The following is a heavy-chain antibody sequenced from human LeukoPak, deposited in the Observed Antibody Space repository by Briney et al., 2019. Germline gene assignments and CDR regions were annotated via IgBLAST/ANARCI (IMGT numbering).Heavy chain of an antibody. CDR2: IGGSESIV. V-gene: IGHV3-11*01. J-gene: IGHJ4*02. CDR3: AREMVAGTFDS. D-gene: IGHD1-7*01. Sequence: GGSLRLSCVVYGFSVNDYYMSWIRQAPGKGLEWISDIGGSESIVSYGGSVRGRFTVSRDFAMNSLFLQLNSLSADDTAVYYCAREMVAGTFDSWGQGTLVTVSS. CDR1: GFSVNDYY.